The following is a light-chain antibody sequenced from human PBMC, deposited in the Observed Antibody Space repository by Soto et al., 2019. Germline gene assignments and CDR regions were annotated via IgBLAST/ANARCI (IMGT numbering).Light chain of an antibody. CDR1: SSEFGGYKY. Sequence: QSVLTQPASVSGSPGQSITISCTGTSSEFGGYKYVPWFQQHPGKAPKLMIYDVDNRPSGVPDRFSGSKSGTSASLAISGLQSEDEADYYCAAWDDSLNGPVFGTGTKVTIL. CDR2: DVD. V-gene: IGLV2-14*03. CDR3: AAWDDSLNGPV. J-gene: IGLJ1*01.